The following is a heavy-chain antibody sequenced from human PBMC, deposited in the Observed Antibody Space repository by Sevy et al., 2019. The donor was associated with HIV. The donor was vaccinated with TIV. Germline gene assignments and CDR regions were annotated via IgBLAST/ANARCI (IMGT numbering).Heavy chain of an antibody. CDR1: GFTFSNYG. D-gene: IGHD3-22*01. J-gene: IGHJ4*02. Sequence: RGSLRLSCAASGFTFSNYGMHWVRQAPGKGLEGVAVIWNDGSNKYYADSVKGRFTVSRDNSKNTLYLQMNSLRVEDTAVYFCARGCDFNDRSAKRDFDYWGQGTLVTVSS. CDR3: ARGCDFNDRSAKRDFDY. CDR2: IWNDGSNK. V-gene: IGHV3-33*01.